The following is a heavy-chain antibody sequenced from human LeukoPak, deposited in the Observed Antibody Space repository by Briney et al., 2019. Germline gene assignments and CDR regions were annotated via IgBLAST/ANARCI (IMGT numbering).Heavy chain of an antibody. Sequence: GASVKVSCKASGYTFTSSDINWVRQAPGQGREWMRWTNPNSGKTGYARKFQGRVTMTKNTSISTAYMEVSSLGYDDTAIYYCARGRPGLASAGTYDFWGQGTLITVSS. CDR3: ARGRPGLASAGTYDF. D-gene: IGHD6-13*01. V-gene: IGHV1-8*01. CDR1: GYTFTSSD. CDR2: TNPNSGKT. J-gene: IGHJ4*02.